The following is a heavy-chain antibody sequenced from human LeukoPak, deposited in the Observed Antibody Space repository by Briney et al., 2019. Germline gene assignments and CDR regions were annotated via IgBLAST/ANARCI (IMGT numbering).Heavy chain of an antibody. J-gene: IGHJ1*01. CDR3: AKDQYYYDSSGYHPLGYFQH. D-gene: IGHD3-22*01. CDR1: GFTFSSYG. Sequence: GGSLRLSCAASGFTFSSYGMSWVRQAPGKGLEWVSAISGSGGSTYYADSVKGRFTISRDNSKNTLYLQMNSLRAEDTAVYYCAKDQYYYDSSGYHPLGYFQHWGQGTLVTVSS. CDR2: ISGSGGST. V-gene: IGHV3-23*01.